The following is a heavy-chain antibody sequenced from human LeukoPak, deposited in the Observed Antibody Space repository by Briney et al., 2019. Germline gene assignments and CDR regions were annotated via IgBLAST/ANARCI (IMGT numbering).Heavy chain of an antibody. CDR2: IKSDGTSA. CDR3: GILPPGY. CDR1: TSTDLVW. Sequence: GGSLGLSGLASTSTDLVWLDWVRKPPGKGLVWVARIKSDGTSANYADSVMGRFTISRDDAKNTLYLLMNSLGDEDTAVYYCGILPPGYWGQGTQVTVS. V-gene: IGHV3-74*01. D-gene: IGHD2-8*02. J-gene: IGHJ4*02.